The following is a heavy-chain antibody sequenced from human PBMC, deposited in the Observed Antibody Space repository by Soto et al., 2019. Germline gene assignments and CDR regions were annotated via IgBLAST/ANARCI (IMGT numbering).Heavy chain of an antibody. Sequence: ASVKVSCKASGYTFTSYGISWVRQAPGQGLEWMEWISAYNGNTNYAQKLQGRVTMTTDTSTSTAYMELRSLRSDDTAMYYCARIERYYYGMDVWGQGTTVTVSS. CDR2: ISAYNGNT. CDR3: ARIERYYYGMDV. CDR1: GYTFTSYG. J-gene: IGHJ6*02. V-gene: IGHV1-18*01.